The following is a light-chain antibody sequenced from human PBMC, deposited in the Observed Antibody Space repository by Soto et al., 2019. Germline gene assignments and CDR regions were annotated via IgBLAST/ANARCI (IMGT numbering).Light chain of an antibody. J-gene: IGLJ1*01. V-gene: IGLV1-47*01. CDR3: AAWDDSLSVHYV. CDR2: RNN. CDR1: SSNIGSNY. Sequence: VLTQPPSASGTPGQRVTISCSGSSSNIGSNYVYWYQQLPGTAPKLLIYRNNQRPSGGPDRFSGSKSGTSASLAISGLRSEDEADYYCAAWDDSLSVHYVFGTGTKVTVL.